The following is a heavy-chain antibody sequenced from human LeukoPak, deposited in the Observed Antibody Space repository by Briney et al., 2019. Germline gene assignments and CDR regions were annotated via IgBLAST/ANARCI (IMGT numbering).Heavy chain of an antibody. D-gene: IGHD2-15*01. CDR3: ARDRGDCSGGSCCSSDADWFDP. V-gene: IGHV4-4*02. J-gene: IGHJ5*02. Sequence: SETLSLTCAVSGGSISSSNWWSWVRQPPGKGLEWIGEIYHSGGTNYNPSLKSRVTISVDKSKNQFSLKLSSVTAADTAVYYCARDRGDCSGGSCCSSDADWFDPWGQGTLVTVSS. CDR2: IYHSGGT. CDR1: GGSISSSNW.